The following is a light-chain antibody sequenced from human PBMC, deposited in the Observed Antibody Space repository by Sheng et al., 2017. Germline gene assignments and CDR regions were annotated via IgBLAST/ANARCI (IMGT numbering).Light chain of an antibody. CDR2: ATS. Sequence: DIQMTQSPSSLSASVGDRVTLSCRASQGLNNWVAWYQQKPHKAPESLIYATSTLESGVPSRFSGSGSGTEFTLTITNLQPEDFAIYYCQQYYTYPPTFGGGTKVEIK. J-gene: IGKJ4*01. CDR3: QQYYTYPPT. V-gene: IGKV1D-16*01. CDR1: QGLNNW.